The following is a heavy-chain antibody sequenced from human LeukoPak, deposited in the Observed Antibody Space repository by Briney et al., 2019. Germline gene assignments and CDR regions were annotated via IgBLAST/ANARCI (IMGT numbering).Heavy chain of an antibody. CDR1: GFIFSTYS. J-gene: IGHJ4*02. CDR2: LKSKTDGGTT. V-gene: IGHV3-15*01. Sequence: GGSLRLSCSASGFIFSTYSMNWVRQAPGKGLEWVGRLKSKTDGGTTEYTAPAKGRFTISRDESKNLLYLQMNSLETEDTAVYYCTTGRRGAVFDYWGQGTLVTVSS. CDR3: TTGRRGAVFDY. D-gene: IGHD6-19*01.